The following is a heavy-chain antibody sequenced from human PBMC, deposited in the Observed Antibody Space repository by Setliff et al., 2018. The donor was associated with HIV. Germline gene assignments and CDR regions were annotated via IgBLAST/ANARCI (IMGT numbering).Heavy chain of an antibody. CDR3: VASSSWSCRLNY. CDR1: GGSFSGY. D-gene: IGHD2-2*01. CDR2: INHSGNT. J-gene: IGHJ4*02. V-gene: IGHV4-34*01. Sequence: SETLSLTCAVYGGSFSGYWSWIRQSPGKGLEWLGEINHSGNTHYDPSLRSRLTISIDTSKKQFSLKLTSVTAADAAIYYCVASSSWSCRLNYWGQGTLVTVS.